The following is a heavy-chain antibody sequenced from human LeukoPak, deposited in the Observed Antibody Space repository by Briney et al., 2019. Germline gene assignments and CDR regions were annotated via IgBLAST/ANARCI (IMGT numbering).Heavy chain of an antibody. V-gene: IGHV4-38-2*02. CDR3: ARIYCTGGSCYEGREDYYYYYYMDV. J-gene: IGHJ6*03. CDR1: GYSITSGYF. D-gene: IGHD2-15*01. CDR2: IYHSGST. Sequence: SETLSLTCTVSGYSITSGYFWGWIRQPPGKGLEWIGSIYHSGSTYYNPSLKGRVTISVDTSRNQFSLKLISVTAADTAVYYCARIYCTGGSCYEGREDYYYYYYMDVWGKGTTVTVSS.